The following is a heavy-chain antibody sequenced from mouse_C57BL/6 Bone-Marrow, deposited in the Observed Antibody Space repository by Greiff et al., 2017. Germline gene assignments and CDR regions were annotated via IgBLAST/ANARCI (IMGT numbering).Heavy chain of an antibody. CDR3: ARRPDYYGSSFWYFDV. J-gene: IGHJ1*03. Sequence: EVKLQQSGPVLVKPGASVKMSCKASGYTFTDYYMNWVKQSHGKSLEWIGVINPYNGGTSYNQKFKGKATLTVDKSSSTAYMELNSLTSEDSAVYYCARRPDYYGSSFWYFDVWGTGTTVTVSS. D-gene: IGHD1-1*01. CDR1: GYTFTDYY. V-gene: IGHV1-19*01. CDR2: INPYNGGT.